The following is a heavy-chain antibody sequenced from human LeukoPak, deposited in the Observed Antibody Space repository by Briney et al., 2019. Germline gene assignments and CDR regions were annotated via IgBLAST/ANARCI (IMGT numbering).Heavy chain of an antibody. CDR3: ARVPIWFGEWDYYYGMDV. J-gene: IGHJ6*02. D-gene: IGHD3-10*01. Sequence: SQTLSLTCAISGDSVSSNSAAWNWIRQSPSRGLEWLGRTYYRSKWYNDYAVSVKSRITINPDTSKNQFSLQLNSVTPEDTAVYYCARVPIWFGEWDYYYGMDVWGQGTTVTVSS. CDR2: TYYRSKWYN. CDR1: GDSVSSNSAA. V-gene: IGHV6-1*01.